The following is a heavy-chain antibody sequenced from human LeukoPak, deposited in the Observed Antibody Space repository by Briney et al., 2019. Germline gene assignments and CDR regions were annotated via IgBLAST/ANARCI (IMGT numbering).Heavy chain of an antibody. CDR1: GFNFSSYA. CDR2: ISGSGGST. V-gene: IGHV3-23*01. Sequence: GGSLRISGAATGFNFSSYAMSWLGYVPGKRLNSVSAISGSGGSTYYADSVKGRFTISRDNSKNTLYLQMNSLRAEDTAVYYCAKDRLYCSSTSCPPGYWGQGTLVTVSS. CDR3: AKDRLYCSSTSCPPGY. J-gene: IGHJ4*02. D-gene: IGHD2-2*01.